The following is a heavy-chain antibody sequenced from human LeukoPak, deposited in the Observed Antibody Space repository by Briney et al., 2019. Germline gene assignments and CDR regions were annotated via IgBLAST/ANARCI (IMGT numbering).Heavy chain of an antibody. Sequence: GGSLRLSCAASGFTFSSYAMSWVRQAPGKGLEWVSTIRNSGGRTYYADSVKGRFTISRDDSKNTLYLQMNSLRAEDTAIYYCAKDMIVLGFASDFDYWGQGTLVTVPS. J-gene: IGHJ4*02. CDR2: IRNSGGRT. V-gene: IGHV3-23*01. CDR3: AKDMIVLGFASDFDY. CDR1: GFTFSSYA. D-gene: IGHD3-22*01.